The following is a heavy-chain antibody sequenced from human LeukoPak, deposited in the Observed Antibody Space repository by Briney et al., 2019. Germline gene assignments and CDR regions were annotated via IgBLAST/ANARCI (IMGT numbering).Heavy chain of an antibody. CDR1: GGSFSGYY. J-gene: IGHJ4*02. CDR2: IYYSGST. CDR3: ARVLDEVSLYYFDY. Sequence: SETLSLTCAVYGGSFSGYYWSWIRQPPGKGLEWIGYIYYSGSTNYKPSLKSRVTISVDTSKNQFSLKLSSVTAADTAVYYCARVLDEVSLYYFDYWGQGTLVTVSS. V-gene: IGHV4-59*12.